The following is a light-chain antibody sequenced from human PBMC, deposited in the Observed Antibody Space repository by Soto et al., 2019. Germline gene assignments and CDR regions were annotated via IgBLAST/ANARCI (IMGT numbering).Light chain of an antibody. CDR2: DVS. CDR3: SSYTSSSTRV. V-gene: IGLV2-14*01. Sequence: QSALTQHASVSGSPGQSITISCTGTSSDVGGYNYVSWYQQHPGKAPKLMIYDVSNRPSGVSNRFSGSKSGNTASLTISGLQAEDEADYYCSSYTSSSTRVFGVGTKVTVL. J-gene: IGLJ2*01. CDR1: SSDVGGYNY.